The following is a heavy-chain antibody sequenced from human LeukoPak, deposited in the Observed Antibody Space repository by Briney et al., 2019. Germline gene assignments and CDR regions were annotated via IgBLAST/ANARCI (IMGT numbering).Heavy chain of an antibody. CDR2: IYYSGST. Sequence: TSETLSLTRTVPGGSISSYYWSWIRQPPGKSLGWIGHIYYSGSTNYNPSLKSRVTISVDTSKNQFSLKLSSVTAADTAVYYCARDRGPWGITYYGMDVWGQGTTVTVSS. CDR3: ARDRGPWGITYYGMDV. J-gene: IGHJ6*02. D-gene: IGHD3-16*01. CDR1: GGSISSYY. V-gene: IGHV4-59*01.